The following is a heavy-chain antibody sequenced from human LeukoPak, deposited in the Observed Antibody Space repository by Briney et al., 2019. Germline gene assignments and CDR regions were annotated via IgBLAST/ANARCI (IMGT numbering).Heavy chain of an antibody. CDR1: GYTFTDYY. Sequence: ASLKVSCKASGYTFTDYYMHWVRQAPGQGLEWMGWINPNSGGTNYAQKFYARVTMTRDTSISTAYMEVSRLRSDDTAVFYCARSPDILTGENFDYWGQGILVTVSS. CDR2: INPNSGGT. V-gene: IGHV1-2*02. D-gene: IGHD3-9*01. J-gene: IGHJ4*02. CDR3: ARSPDILTGENFDY.